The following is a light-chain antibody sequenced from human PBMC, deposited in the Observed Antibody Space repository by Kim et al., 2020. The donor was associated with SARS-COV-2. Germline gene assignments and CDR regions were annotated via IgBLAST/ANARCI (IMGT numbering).Light chain of an antibody. V-gene: IGLV2-14*03. J-gene: IGLJ3*02. CDR1: SSDVGGYNQ. Sequence: QAITTSWTGNSSDVGGYNQVSWYQPNPGKAPKLMIYCVSNRPAGVSNRFSGSQSGKPASLAISGLQAEDGADYFCKPYTSRSTRVFGGGTKLPVL. CDR3: KPYTSRSTRV. CDR2: CVS.